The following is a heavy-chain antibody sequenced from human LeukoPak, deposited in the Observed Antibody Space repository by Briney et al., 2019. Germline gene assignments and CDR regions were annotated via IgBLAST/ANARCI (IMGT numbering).Heavy chain of an antibody. J-gene: IGHJ5*02. Sequence: GASVNVSCTASGYTFTSYGISWVRQAPGQGLEWMGWISAYNGNTNYAQKLQGRVTMTTDTSTSTAYMELRSLRSDNTAVYYCARDNRVGRPIAVAAWFDPWGQGTLVAVSS. CDR1: GYTFTSYG. D-gene: IGHD6-19*01. CDR2: ISAYNGNT. CDR3: ARDNRVGRPIAVAAWFDP. V-gene: IGHV1-18*01.